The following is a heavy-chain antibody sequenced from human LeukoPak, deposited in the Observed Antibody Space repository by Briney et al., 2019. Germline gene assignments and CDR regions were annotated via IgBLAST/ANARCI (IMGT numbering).Heavy chain of an antibody. CDR3: ARDWEYCSGGSCYSKDAFDI. V-gene: IGHV1-2*02. CDR2: INPNSGGT. J-gene: IGHJ3*02. CDR1: GYTFTGYY. D-gene: IGHD2-15*01. Sequence: GASVKVSCKASGYTFTGYYMHWVRQAPGQGREWMGWINPNSGGTNYAQKFQGRVTMTRDTSISTAYMELSRLRSDDTAVYYCARDWEYCSGGSCYSKDAFDIWGQGTMVTVSS.